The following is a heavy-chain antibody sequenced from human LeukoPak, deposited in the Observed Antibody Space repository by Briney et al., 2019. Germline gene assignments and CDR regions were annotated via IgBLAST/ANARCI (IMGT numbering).Heavy chain of an antibody. CDR3: ARGYYYDSSGYYYFDY. J-gene: IGHJ4*02. D-gene: IGHD3-22*01. CDR1: GGTFSSYA. Sequence: SVKVSCKASGGTFSSYAISWVRQAPGQWLEWMGGIIPIFGTANYAQKFQGRVTITTDESTSTAYMELSSLRSEDTAVYYCARGYYYDSSGYYYFDYWGQGTLVTVSS. V-gene: IGHV1-69*05. CDR2: IIPIFGTA.